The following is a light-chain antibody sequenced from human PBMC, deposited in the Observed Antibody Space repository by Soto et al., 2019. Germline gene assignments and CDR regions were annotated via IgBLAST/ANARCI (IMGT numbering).Light chain of an antibody. CDR3: GTWDSSLSEGV. J-gene: IGLJ2*01. V-gene: IGLV1-51*01. CDR2: DNN. CDR1: SSNIGNNY. Sequence: QSVLTQPPSVSAAPGQKVTISCSGSSSNIGNNYVSWYQQLPGTAPKLLIYDNNKRPSGIPDRFSGSKSGTSATLGITGLQTGDEADYYCGTWDSSLSEGVFGGGTKLTAL.